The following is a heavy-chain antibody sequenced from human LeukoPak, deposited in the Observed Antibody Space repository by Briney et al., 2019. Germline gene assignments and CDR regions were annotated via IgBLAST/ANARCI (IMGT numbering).Heavy chain of an antibody. J-gene: IGHJ5*02. D-gene: IGHD5-24*01. Sequence: SETLSLTCAVHGGSCDDYYCSWIRQPPGKGLEWFGEIHPHGIFYYNSSLVSRVTISIDTSETQFSLRLTSVTAADTAFYYCARGRDRSKAGDLWGQGSLVTVSS. CDR1: GGSCDDYY. CDR3: ARGRDRSKAGDL. V-gene: IGHV4-34*01. CDR2: IHPHGIF.